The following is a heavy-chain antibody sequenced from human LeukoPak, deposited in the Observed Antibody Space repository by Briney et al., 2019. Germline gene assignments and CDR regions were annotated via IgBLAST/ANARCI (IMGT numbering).Heavy chain of an antibody. CDR3: ARGPDEFDY. J-gene: IGHJ4*02. V-gene: IGHV1-2*02. Sequence: GASVKVSCKASGGTFSSYAISWVRQAPGQGLEWMGWINPNSGGTNYAQKFQGRVTMTRDTSISTAYMELSRLRSDDTAVYYCARGPDEFDYWGQGTLVTVSS. CDR2: INPNSGGT. CDR1: GGTFSSYA. D-gene: IGHD1-14*01.